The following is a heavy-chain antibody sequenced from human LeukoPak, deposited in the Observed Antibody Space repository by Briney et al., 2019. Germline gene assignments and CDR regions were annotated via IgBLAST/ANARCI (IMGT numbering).Heavy chain of an antibody. J-gene: IGHJ4*02. CDR1: GFTFSSYG. CDR2: IRYYGSNK. CDR3: AKAYTYYDILTAPGALDY. V-gene: IGHV3-30*02. Sequence: GGSLRLSCTASGFTFSSYGMHWVRQAPGKGLEWVAFIRYYGSNKYYADSVKGRFTISRDNSKNTLYLQMNSLRAEDTAVYYCAKAYTYYDILTAPGALDYWGQGTLVTVSS. D-gene: IGHD3-9*01.